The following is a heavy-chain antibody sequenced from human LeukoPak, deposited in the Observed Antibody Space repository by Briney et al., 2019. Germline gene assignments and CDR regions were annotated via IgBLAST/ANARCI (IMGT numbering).Heavy chain of an antibody. V-gene: IGHV7-4-1*02. J-gene: IGHJ4*02. CDR3: ARDPHQIVGATTFFDY. CDR1: GYTFTSYY. Sequence: ASVKVSCKASGYTFTSYYMHWVRQAPGQGLEWMGWINTNTGNPTSAQGFTGRFVFSLDTSVSTAYLQISSLKAEDTAVYYCARDPHQIVGATTFFDYWAREPWSPSPQ. CDR2: INTNTGNP. D-gene: IGHD1-26*01.